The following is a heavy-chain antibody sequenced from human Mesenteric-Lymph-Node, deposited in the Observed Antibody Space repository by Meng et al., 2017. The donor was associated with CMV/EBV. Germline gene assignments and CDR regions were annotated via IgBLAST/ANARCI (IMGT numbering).Heavy chain of an antibody. CDR3: ARSVATISNDAFDI. D-gene: IGHD5-24*01. CDR2: IIPILGIA. CDR1: GGTFSSYT. V-gene: IGHV1-69*02. Sequence: SGGTFSSYTISWVRQAPGQGLEWMGRIIPILGIANYAQKCQGRVTITADKSTSTAYMELSSLRSEDTAVYYCARSVATISNDAFDIWGQGTMVTVSS. J-gene: IGHJ3*02.